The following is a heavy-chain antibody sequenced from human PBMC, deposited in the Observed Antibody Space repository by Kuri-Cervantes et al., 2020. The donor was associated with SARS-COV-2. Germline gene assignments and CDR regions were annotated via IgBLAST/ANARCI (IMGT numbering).Heavy chain of an antibody. CDR1: GFTFSDYY. CDR3: AIEIGYCSSTSCCKYFQH. CDR2: ISSSGSTI. D-gene: IGHD2-2*01. J-gene: IGHJ1*01. V-gene: IGHV3-11*01. Sequence: GGSLRLSCAASGFTFSDYYMSWIRQAPGKGLEWVSYISSSGSTIYYADSVKGRFTISRDNAKNSLYLQMNSLRAEDTALYYCAIEIGYCSSTSCCKYFQHWGQGTLVTVSS.